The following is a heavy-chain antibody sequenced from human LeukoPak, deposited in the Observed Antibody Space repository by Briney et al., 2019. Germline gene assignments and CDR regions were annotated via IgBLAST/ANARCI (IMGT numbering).Heavy chain of an antibody. CDR3: ARGSGFVFDY. J-gene: IGHJ4*02. D-gene: IGHD1-26*01. Sequence: PGGSLRLSCVASGFTFSSYEVNWVRQAPGKGLEWVSYISTSGDSMYYADSVEGRFTISRDNVKNSLFLQMNSLRAEDTAVYYCARGSGFVFDYWGQGTLVTVSA. CDR2: ISTSGDSM. CDR1: GFTFSSYE. V-gene: IGHV3-48*03.